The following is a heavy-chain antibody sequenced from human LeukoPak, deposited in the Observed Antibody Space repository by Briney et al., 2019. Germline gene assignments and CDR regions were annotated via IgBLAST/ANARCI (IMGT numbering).Heavy chain of an antibody. J-gene: IGHJ4*02. Sequence: GGSLRLSCAASGFTSSSYALNWVRQAPGKGLEWVATVSGSGDRMYHADSVKGRFTISRDNSKNTIYLQMNSLRAEDTALYYCAKAAAAPGFDFWGQGTLVTVSS. V-gene: IGHV3-23*01. CDR3: AKAAAAPGFDF. CDR1: GFTSSSYA. D-gene: IGHD6-13*01. CDR2: VSGSGDRM.